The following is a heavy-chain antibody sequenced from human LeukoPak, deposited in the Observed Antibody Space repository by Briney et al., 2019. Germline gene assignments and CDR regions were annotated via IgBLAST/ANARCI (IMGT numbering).Heavy chain of an antibody. CDR3: ARGLRLGELSSFDY. CDR1: GGTFSSYA. V-gene: IGHV1-69*13. CDR2: IIPIFGTA. Sequence: ASVKVSCKASGGTFSSYAISWVRQAPGQGLEWMGGIIPIFGTANYAQKFQGRVTITADESTSTAYMELSSLRSEDTAVYYCARGLRLGELSSFDYWGQGTLVTVSS. D-gene: IGHD3-16*02. J-gene: IGHJ4*02.